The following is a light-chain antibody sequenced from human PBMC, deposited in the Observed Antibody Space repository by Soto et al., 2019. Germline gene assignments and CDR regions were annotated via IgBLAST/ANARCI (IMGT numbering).Light chain of an antibody. V-gene: IGKV3-20*01. CDR1: QTVRNN. Sequence: EIVLPQSPATLSLSPGERATLSCRASQTVRNNLAWYQQRPGQAPRLLIYGASSRATGIPDRFSGSGSGTDFTLTISRLEPEDFAVYYCQQYGSSPTTFGQGTKVDI. CDR2: GAS. CDR3: QQYGSSPTT. J-gene: IGKJ1*01.